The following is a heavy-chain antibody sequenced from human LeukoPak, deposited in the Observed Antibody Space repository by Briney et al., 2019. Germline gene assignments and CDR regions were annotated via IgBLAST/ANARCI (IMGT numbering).Heavy chain of an antibody. CDR2: IIPIFGRA. V-gene: IGHV1-69*13. CDR3: ADLVYCSSSSCYEPFNQT. J-gene: IGHJ4*02. Sequence: GASVKVSCKASGGTFSSLTINWVRQAPGQGLEWMGGIIPIFGRANYAQKFQGRVTITADDSTSTAYMELSSLRSEDTAVYYCADLVYCSSSSCYEPFNQTWGQGTQVTVSS. CDR1: GGTFSSLT. D-gene: IGHD2-2*01.